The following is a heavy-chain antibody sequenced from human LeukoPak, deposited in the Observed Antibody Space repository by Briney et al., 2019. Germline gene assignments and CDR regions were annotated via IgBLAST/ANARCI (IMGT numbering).Heavy chain of an antibody. CDR3: ARDQVGPED. CDR1: GFTFSGFW. Sequence: QPGGSLRLSCAASGFTFSGFWMSWVRQAPGKGLEWVANMNQDGSEKYYVDSVKGRFTISRDNAKSSLYLQMNSLTAEDTAVYYCARDQVGPEDWGQGTLVTVSS. J-gene: IGHJ4*02. D-gene: IGHD1-26*01. CDR2: MNQDGSEK. V-gene: IGHV3-7*01.